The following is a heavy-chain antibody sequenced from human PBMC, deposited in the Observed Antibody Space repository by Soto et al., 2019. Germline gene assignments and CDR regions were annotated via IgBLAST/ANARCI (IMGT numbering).Heavy chain of an antibody. D-gene: IGHD2-2*01. CDR3: AKGSIVAGAIRYDLDY. CDR1: GFTFSNYD. J-gene: IGHJ4*02. Sequence: EGQLLNSGGGLVQPGGSLRLSCAASGFTFSNYDMNWVRQAPGKGLEWVSAISGRGSSTYYADSVKGRFTISRDDSKNTAYLQMNSLRAEDTAVYYCAKGSIVAGAIRYDLDYWGQGTLVTVSS. V-gene: IGHV3-23*01. CDR2: ISGRGSST.